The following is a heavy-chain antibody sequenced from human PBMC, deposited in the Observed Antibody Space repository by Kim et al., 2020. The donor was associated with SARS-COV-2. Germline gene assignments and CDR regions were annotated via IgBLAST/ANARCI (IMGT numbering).Heavy chain of an antibody. D-gene: IGHD6-19*01. CDR3: AKDIFSGWYWGIDY. V-gene: IGHV3-9*01. CDR1: GFTFDDYA. J-gene: IGHJ4*02. CDR2: ISWNSGSI. Sequence: GGSLRLSCAASGFTFDDYAMHWVRQAPGKGLEWVSGISWNSGSIGYADSVKGRFTISRDNAKNSLYLQMNSLRAEDTALYYCAKDIFSGWYWGIDYWGQGTLVTVSS.